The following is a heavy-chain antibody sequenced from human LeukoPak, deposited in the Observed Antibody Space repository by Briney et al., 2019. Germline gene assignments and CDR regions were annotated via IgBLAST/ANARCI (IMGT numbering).Heavy chain of an antibody. CDR3: ARDRIVGTNYLGYGMDV. V-gene: IGHV3-64*01. CDR2: ISSNGGST. D-gene: IGHD1-26*01. CDR1: GFTFSSYA. J-gene: IGHJ6*02. Sequence: GGSLRLSCAASGFTFSSYAMHWVRQAPGKGLEYVSAISSNGGSTYYANSVKGRFTISRDNSKNTLYLQMNSLRAEDTAVYYCARDRIVGTNYLGYGMDVWGQGTTVTVSS.